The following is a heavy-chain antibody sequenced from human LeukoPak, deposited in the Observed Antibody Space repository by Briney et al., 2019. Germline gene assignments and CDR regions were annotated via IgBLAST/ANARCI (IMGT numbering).Heavy chain of an antibody. CDR3: AKDYTPHYDKSWIDH. Sequence: PGGSLRLSCAASGFSFSDYYMDWVRQAPGEGLEWVGRIRNKANIYTTEYAASVKGRFTISRDDSKNSLYLQMNSLRTEDTALYYCAKDYTPHYDKSWIDHWGQGTLVTVSS. D-gene: IGHD3-22*01. CDR1: GFSFSDYY. J-gene: IGHJ4*02. V-gene: IGHV3-72*01. CDR2: IRNKANIYTT.